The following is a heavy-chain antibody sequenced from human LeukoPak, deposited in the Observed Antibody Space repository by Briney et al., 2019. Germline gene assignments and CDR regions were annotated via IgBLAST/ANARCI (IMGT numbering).Heavy chain of an antibody. CDR2: MNPDGSNM. CDR3: VSGFLQWLY. Sequence: SGGSLRLSCAASGFSFSSYWMSWVRQAPGKGLEWVANMNPDGSNMLYVDSVKGRFTISRDNAKNSLYLQMNNLRAEDTAVYFCVSGFLQWLYWGQGTLVTVSS. J-gene: IGHJ4*02. D-gene: IGHD3-3*01. V-gene: IGHV3-7*01. CDR1: GFSFSSYW.